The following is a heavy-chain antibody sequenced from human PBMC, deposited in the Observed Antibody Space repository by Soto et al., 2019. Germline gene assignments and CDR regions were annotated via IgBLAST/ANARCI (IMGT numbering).Heavy chain of an antibody. Sequence: GGAVKATCEACGSTIRSYAIRWGRQAPGQRVEWVGGIIPIFGTANYAQKFQGRVTITADESTSTAYMELSSLRSEDTAVYYCARARDFCSFYQDMPYHYLMAVRGQGTTVIGSS. CDR2: IIPIFGTA. CDR1: GSTIRSYA. D-gene: IGHD3-3*01. J-gene: IGHJ6*02. V-gene: IGHV1-69*13. CDR3: ARARDFCSFYQDMPYHYLMAV.